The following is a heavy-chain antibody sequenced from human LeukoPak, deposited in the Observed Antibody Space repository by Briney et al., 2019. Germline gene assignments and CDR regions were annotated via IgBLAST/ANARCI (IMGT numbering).Heavy chain of an antibody. CDR3: ASEYKYDSSGANAFDI. J-gene: IGHJ3*02. D-gene: IGHD3-22*01. CDR1: VYTFTGHY. Sequence: ASVIVSCKASVYTFTGHYIHWVRQAPGQGLEWMGWIHPNTGGTKYAQKFQGRVTMTRDTSSSTAYMELSSLRSADTAVYYCASEYKYDSSGANAFDIWGQGTMVTVSS. V-gene: IGHV1-2*02. CDR2: IHPNTGGT.